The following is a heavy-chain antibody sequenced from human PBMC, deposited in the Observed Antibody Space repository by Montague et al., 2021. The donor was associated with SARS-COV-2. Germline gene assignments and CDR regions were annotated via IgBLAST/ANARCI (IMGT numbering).Heavy chain of an antibody. CDR2: IYTSGST. D-gene: IGHD3-22*01. CDR3: ASGSLRESSGYDFDY. CDR1: GGSISSYY. J-gene: IGHJ4*02. Sequence: SETLSLTCTVSGGSISSYYWSWIRQPAGKGLEWIGRIYTSGSTNYNPSLKSRVTMSVDTSKNQFSLKLSSVTAADTAVYYCASGSLRESSGYDFDYWGQGVLVTVSS. V-gene: IGHV4-4*07.